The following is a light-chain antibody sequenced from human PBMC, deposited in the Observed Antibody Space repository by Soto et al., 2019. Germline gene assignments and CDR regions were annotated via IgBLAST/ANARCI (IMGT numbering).Light chain of an antibody. CDR2: DAS. CDR3: QQYGSSAT. V-gene: IGKV3-20*01. CDR1: QTFRSNY. Sequence: EIVLTQSPATLSVSPGERATLSCRASQTFRSNYLAWYRQSPGQPPRLLIYDASTRAPGIPDRFSGSGSGTDFTLTIRRLEPEDFAVYYCQQYGSSATFGQGTKVDIK. J-gene: IGKJ1*01.